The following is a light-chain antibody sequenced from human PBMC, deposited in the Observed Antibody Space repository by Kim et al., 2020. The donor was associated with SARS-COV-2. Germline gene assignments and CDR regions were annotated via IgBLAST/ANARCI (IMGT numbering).Light chain of an antibody. V-gene: IGKV3-20*01. Sequence: LSPGERATLACRASQSVSSSLAWYQQKPGQAPRLLIHGASSRTTGIPDRFSGSGSGTDFTLTISRLEPEDFAVYYCQQYGNSPSTFGQGTRLEIK. J-gene: IGKJ5*01. CDR1: QSVSSS. CDR2: GAS. CDR3: QQYGNSPST.